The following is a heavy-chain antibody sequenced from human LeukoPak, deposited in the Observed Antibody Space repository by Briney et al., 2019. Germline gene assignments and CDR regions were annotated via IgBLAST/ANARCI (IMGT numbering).Heavy chain of an antibody. CDR3: TTDPSVRLTGTPRTNSDY. CDR1: GFTFSNAW. V-gene: IGHV3-15*01. CDR2: IKSKTDGGTT. Sequence: GGSLRLSCAASGFTFSNAWMSWVRQAPGKGLERVGRIKSKTDGGTTDYAAPVKGRFTISRDDSKNTLYLQMNSLKTEDTAVYYCTTDPSVRLTGTPRTNSDYWGQGTLVTVSS. J-gene: IGHJ4*02. D-gene: IGHD1-20*01.